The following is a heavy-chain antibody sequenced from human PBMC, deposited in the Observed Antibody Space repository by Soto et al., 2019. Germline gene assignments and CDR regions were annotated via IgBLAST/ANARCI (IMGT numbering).Heavy chain of an antibody. CDR2: IIPIFGTA. CDR1: GGTFSSYA. V-gene: IGHV1-69*13. J-gene: IGHJ6*02. CDR3: ARDGLMVYATAGYYYYGMDV. Sequence: SVKVSCKASGGTFSSYAISWVRQAPGQGLEWMGGIIPIFGTANYAQKFQGRVTITADESTSTAYMELSSLRSEDTAVYYCARDGLMVYATAGYYYYGMDVWGQGTTVTVSS. D-gene: IGHD2-8*01.